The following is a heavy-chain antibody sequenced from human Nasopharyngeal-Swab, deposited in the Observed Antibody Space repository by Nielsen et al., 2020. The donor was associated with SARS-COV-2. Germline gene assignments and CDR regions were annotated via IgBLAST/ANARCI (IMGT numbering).Heavy chain of an antibody. J-gene: IGHJ4*02. CDR3: ARSEGITGTTSHPLDY. V-gene: IGHV4-34*01. CDR1: GGSFSGYY. D-gene: IGHD1-7*01. CDR2: INHSGST. Sequence: SETLSLTCAVYGGSFSGYYWSWIRQPPGKGLEWIGEINHSGSTNYNPPLKSRVTISADTSKNQFSLKLSSVTAADTAVYYCARSEGITGTTSHPLDYWGQGTLVTVSS.